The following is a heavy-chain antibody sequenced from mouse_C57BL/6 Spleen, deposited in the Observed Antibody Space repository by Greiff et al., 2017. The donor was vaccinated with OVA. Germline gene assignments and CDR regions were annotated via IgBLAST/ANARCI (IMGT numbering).Heavy chain of an antibody. CDR1: GYTFTDHT. V-gene: IGHV1-78*01. D-gene: IGHD1-1*01. Sequence: VQLQESDAELVKPGASVKISCKVSGYTFTDHTIHWMKQRPEQGLEWIGYIYPRDGSTKYNEKFKGKATLTADKSSSTAYMQLNSLTSEDSAVYFCANDYYGSSEVCAYWGQGTLVTVSA. CDR3: ANDYYGSSEVCAY. CDR2: IYPRDGST. J-gene: IGHJ3*01.